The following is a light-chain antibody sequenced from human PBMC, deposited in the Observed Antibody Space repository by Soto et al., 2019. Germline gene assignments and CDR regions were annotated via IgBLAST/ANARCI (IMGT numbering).Light chain of an antibody. J-gene: IGKJ2*01. V-gene: IGKV1-39*01. Sequence: DVQMTQSPSSLSASVGDRVTITCRSSQTISKYLNWYQQKPGEAPKLLIYAASTLHSGVPSRFSGSGSGTDFTLTIGSLHPEDFATFSCHQSSCAPIYTFGQGTKLE. CDR1: QTISKY. CDR2: AAS. CDR3: HQSSCAPIYT.